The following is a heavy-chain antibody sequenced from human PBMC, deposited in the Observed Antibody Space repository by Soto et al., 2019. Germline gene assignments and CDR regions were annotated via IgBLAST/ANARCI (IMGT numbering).Heavy chain of an antibody. Sequence: QVQLVESGGGLVKPGGSLRLSCAASGFTFSDYYMSWIRQAPGKGLEWISYISSSSDYTNYADSVKGRFTISRDNAKNSLYLQVNSLRAEDTAVYYCAREDYYDGSGYYSYWGQVTLVSVSS. V-gene: IGHV3-11*05. D-gene: IGHD3-22*01. CDR3: AREDYYDGSGYYSY. CDR1: GFTFSDYY. CDR2: ISSSSDYT. J-gene: IGHJ4*02.